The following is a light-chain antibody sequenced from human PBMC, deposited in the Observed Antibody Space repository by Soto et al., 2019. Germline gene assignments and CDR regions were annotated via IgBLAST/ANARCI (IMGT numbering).Light chain of an antibody. V-gene: IGKV3-11*01. CDR3: QQRSNWPLT. CDR1: QSVSRY. Sequence: EIVLTQSPATLSLSPGERATLSCRASQSVSRYLAWYQQRPGQAPRLLIYDASNRATGIPARFSGSGSGTVFTLTISSLEPEDSAVYYCQQRSNWPLTFGGGTKVEIK. J-gene: IGKJ4*01. CDR2: DAS.